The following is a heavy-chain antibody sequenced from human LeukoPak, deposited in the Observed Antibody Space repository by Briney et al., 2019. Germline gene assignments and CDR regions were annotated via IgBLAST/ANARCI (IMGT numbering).Heavy chain of an antibody. CDR1: GYTFTDYY. J-gene: IGHJ4*02. V-gene: IGHV1-2*02. CDR3: ARDRGEGYYFDY. Sequence: ASVKVSCKASGYTFTDYYMHWVRQAPGQGLEWMGWINPNSGGTNYAQKFQGRVTMTRDTSITTAYMELSRLRSDDTAVYYCARDRGEGYYFDYWGQGTLVTVSS. CDR2: INPNSGGT. D-gene: IGHD3-10*01.